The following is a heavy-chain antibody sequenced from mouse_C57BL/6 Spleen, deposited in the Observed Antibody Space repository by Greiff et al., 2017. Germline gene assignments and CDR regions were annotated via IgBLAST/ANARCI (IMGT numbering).Heavy chain of an antibody. D-gene: IGHD1-1*01. J-gene: IGHJ2*01. CDR2: ISSGSSTI. V-gene: IGHV5-17*01. Sequence: EVQLVESGGGLVKPGGSLKLSCAASGFTFSDYGMHWVRQAPEKGLEWVAYISSGSSTIYYADTVKGRFTISRDNAKNTLFLQLTSLRSEDTAMYYCARQGPYDYGAGGYWGQGTTLTVSS. CDR3: ARQGPYDYGAGGY. CDR1: GFTFSDYG.